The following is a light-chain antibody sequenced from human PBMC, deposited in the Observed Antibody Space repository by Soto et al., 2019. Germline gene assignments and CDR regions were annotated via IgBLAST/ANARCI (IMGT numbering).Light chain of an antibody. Sequence: DIQMTQSPSSLSASVGDRITITCRARQSISSYLNWYQQKPGKAPKLLIYAASSLQSGVPSRFSGSGSGTDFTLTISSLQPEDFATYYCQQSYSTPHTFGQGTKLDIK. CDR1: QSISSY. CDR2: AAS. J-gene: IGKJ2*01. CDR3: QQSYSTPHT. V-gene: IGKV1-39*01.